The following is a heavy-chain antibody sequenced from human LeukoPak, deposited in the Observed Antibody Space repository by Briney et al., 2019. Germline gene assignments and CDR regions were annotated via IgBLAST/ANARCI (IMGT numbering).Heavy chain of an antibody. CDR3: ARDSGTTGEVKFDP. CDR2: IYYSGSA. Sequence: PSETLSLTCTVSGGSISSYQWSWIRQPPGKGLEWIGNIYYSGSANYNPSLKSRVTMSIDTSKNQFSLNLISVTAADTAVYYCARDSGTTGEVKFDPWGQGTLVTVSS. CDR1: GGSISSYQ. J-gene: IGHJ5*02. V-gene: IGHV4-59*12. D-gene: IGHD3-10*01.